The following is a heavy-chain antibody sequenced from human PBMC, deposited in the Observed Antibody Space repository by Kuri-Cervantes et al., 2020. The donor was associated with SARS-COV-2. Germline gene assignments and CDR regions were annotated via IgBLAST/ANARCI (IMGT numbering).Heavy chain of an antibody. CDR2: IIPILGIA. V-gene: IGHV1-69*10. CDR3: ATGFGEPMDFDY. CDR1: GGTFSSYA. J-gene: IGHJ4*02. Sequence: SVKVSCKASGGTFSSYAISWVRQAPGQGLEWMGGIIPILGIANYAQKFQGRVTITADTATTTAYMELRSLRFDDTAMYFCATGFGEPMDFDYWGQGTLVTVSS. D-gene: IGHD3-10*01.